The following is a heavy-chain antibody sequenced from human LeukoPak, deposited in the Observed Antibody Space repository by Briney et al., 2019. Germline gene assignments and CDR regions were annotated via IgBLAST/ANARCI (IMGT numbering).Heavy chain of an antibody. CDR2: IIPILGIA. J-gene: IGHJ4*02. CDR3: ARPRGYSGYRFDY. V-gene: IGHV1-69*04. D-gene: IGHD5-12*01. Sequence: GSSVKVSCKASGGTFSSYAISWVRQAPGQGLEWMGRIIPILGIANYAQKFQGRVTITADKSTSTAYMELSSLRSEDTAVYYCARPRGYSGYRFDYWGQGTLVTVSS. CDR1: GGTFSSYA.